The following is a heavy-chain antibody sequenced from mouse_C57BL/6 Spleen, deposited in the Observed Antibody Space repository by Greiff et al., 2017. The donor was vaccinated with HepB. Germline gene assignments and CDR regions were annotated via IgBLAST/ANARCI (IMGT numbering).Heavy chain of an antibody. V-gene: IGHV5-4*01. CDR2: ISDGGSYT. CDR3: ARERDYYGSRDAMDY. CDR1: GFTFSSYA. Sequence: EVQLVESGGGLVKPGGSLKLSCAASGFTFSSYAMSWVRQTPEKRLEWVATISDGGSYTYYPDNVKGRFTISRDNAKNNLYLQMSHLKSEDTAMYYCARERDYYGSRDAMDYWGQGTSVTVSS. J-gene: IGHJ4*01. D-gene: IGHD1-1*01.